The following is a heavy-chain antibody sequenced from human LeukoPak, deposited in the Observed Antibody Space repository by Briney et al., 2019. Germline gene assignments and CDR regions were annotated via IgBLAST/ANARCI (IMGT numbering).Heavy chain of an antibody. CDR2: ISSSGSTI. J-gene: IGHJ4*02. Sequence: GGSLRLSCAASGFTFSDYYMSWIRQAPGKGLEWVSYISSSGSTIYYADSVKGRFTISRDNAKNSLYLQMNSLRAEDTAVYYCARLAYGAAAACHLDYWGQGTLVTVSS. CDR3: ARLAYGAAAACHLDY. CDR1: GFTFSDYY. D-gene: IGHD6-13*01. V-gene: IGHV3-11*04.